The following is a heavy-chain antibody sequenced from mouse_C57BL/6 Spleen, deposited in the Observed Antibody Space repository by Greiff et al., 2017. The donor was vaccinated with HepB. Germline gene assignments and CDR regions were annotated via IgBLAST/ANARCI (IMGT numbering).Heavy chain of an antibody. V-gene: IGHV1-55*01. CDR1: GYTFTSYW. D-gene: IGHD1-1*01. CDR3: ATYYYGSTIDY. Sequence: QVQLQQPGAELVKPGASVKMSCKASGYTFTSYWITWVKQRPGQGLEWIGDIYPGSGSTNYNEKFKSKATLTVATSSSTAYMQLSSLTSEDSAVYYGATYYYGSTIDYWGQGTTLTVSS. J-gene: IGHJ2*01. CDR2: IYPGSGST.